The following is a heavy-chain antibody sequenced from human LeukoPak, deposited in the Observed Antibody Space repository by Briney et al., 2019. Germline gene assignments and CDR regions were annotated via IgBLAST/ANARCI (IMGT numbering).Heavy chain of an antibody. V-gene: IGHV3-7*05. D-gene: IGHD3-10*01. CDR2: IKQDGSGV. Sequence: GGSLRLSCVGSGFTFSSHWMSWVRQAPGRGPEWVANIKQDGSGVDYVESVKGRFTISRDNAKSSLYLQMNSLRAEDTAIYYCERDFIRGQGTPVTVSS. CDR3: ERDFI. J-gene: IGHJ4*02. CDR1: GFTFSSHW.